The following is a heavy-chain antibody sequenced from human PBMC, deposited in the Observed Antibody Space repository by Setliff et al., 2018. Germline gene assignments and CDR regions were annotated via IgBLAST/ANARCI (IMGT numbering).Heavy chain of an antibody. V-gene: IGHV1-3*04. CDR3: ARGSRPLWGA. Sequence: GASVKVSCKASGYTFTKNAIHWLRQAPGQRPEWMEWINTDNGNTRYSQNFQDRVTITRDTSATTAFVELSSLRSDDTAVYFCARGSRPLWGAWGQGTLVTVS. CDR1: GYTFTKNA. CDR2: INTDNGNT. J-gene: IGHJ5*02. D-gene: IGHD5-18*01.